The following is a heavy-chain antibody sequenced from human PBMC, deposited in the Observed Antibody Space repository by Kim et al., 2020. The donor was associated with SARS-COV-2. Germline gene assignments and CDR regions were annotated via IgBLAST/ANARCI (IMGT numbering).Heavy chain of an antibody. CDR3: ARHPPWAADKGGFDP. Sequence: NPSLNSRVATSVDTSKHQLSLKLSSVTAADTAIYYCARHPPWAADKGGFDPWGQGSLVTVSS. J-gene: IGHJ5*02. V-gene: IGHV4-39*01. D-gene: IGHD6-13*01.